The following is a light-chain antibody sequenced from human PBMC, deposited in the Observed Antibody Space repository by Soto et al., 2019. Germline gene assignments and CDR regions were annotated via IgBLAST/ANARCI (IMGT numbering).Light chain of an antibody. CDR1: QSVSSY. Sequence: EIVLTQSPATLYLSPGERATLSCRASQSVSSYLAWYQQKPGQAPSLLIYDASNRATGIPARFSGSGSGTDFPLTISSLEPEDFAVDYCQQRSNWPPLFGGGTKVEIK. CDR3: QQRSNWPPL. V-gene: IGKV3-11*01. J-gene: IGKJ4*01. CDR2: DAS.